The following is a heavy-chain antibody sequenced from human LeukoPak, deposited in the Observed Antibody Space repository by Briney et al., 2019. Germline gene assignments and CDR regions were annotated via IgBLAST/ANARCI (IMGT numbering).Heavy chain of an antibody. J-gene: IGHJ6*02. V-gene: IGHV3-30*03. CDR1: EFTFSSYG. CDR3: ATSASRHCSSTSCYYYYGMDV. CDR2: ISYDGSNK. Sequence: PGRFLRLSCAASEFTFSSYGMHWVRQAPGKGLEWVAVISYDGSNKYYADSVKGRFTNSRDNSKNTLYLQMNSLRAEDTAVYYCATSASRHCSSTSCYYYYGMDVWGQGTTVTVSS. D-gene: IGHD2-2*01.